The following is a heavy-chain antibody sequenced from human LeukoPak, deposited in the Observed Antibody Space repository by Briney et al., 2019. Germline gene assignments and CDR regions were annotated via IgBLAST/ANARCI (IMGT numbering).Heavy chain of an antibody. CDR1: GYTSTGYY. V-gene: IGHV1-2*02. CDR3: ARDKYDIVVVPAATNYYYYGMDV. CDR2: INPNSGGT. J-gene: IGHJ6*02. Sequence: ASVKVSCKASGYTSTGYYMHWVRQAPGQGLEWMGWINPNSGGTNYAQKFQGRVTMTRDTSISTAYMELSRLRSDDTAVYYCARDKYDIVVVPAATNYYYYGMDVWGQGTTVTVSS. D-gene: IGHD2-2*01.